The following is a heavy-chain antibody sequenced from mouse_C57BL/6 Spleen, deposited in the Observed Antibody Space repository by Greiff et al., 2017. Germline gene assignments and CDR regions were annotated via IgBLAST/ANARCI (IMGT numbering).Heavy chain of an antibody. V-gene: IGHV6-3*01. D-gene: IGHD2-4*01. CDR2: IRLKSDNYAT. CDR3: TCYRYYDYTWFAY. J-gene: IGHJ3*01. Sequence: EVKVEESGGGLVQPGGSMKLSCVASGFTFSNYWMNWVRQSPEKGLEWVAQIRLKSDNYATHYAESVKGRFTISRDDSKSSVYLQMNNLRAEDTGIYYCTCYRYYDYTWFAYWGQGTLVTVSA. CDR1: GFTFSNYW.